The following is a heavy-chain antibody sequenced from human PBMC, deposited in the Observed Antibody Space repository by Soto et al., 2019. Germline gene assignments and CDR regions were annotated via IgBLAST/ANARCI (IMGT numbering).Heavy chain of an antibody. Sequence: ASVKVSCKASGYTFTTYGITWVRQAPGQGLEWMGWISAYSGNTNYAQKLQGRLTVTTDTSTNTAYMDLRSLRSDDTAVYYCARVVKAGDYGDYGRYYFDYWGQGTLVTASS. CDR3: ARVVKAGDYGDYGRYYFDY. CDR2: ISAYSGNT. CDR1: GYTFTTYG. J-gene: IGHJ4*01. V-gene: IGHV1-18*04. D-gene: IGHD4-17*01.